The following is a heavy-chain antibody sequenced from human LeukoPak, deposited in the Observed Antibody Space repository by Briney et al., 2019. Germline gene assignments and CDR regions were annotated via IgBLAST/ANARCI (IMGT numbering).Heavy chain of an antibody. CDR2: MYYTGTT. Sequence: SETLSLTCGVSGGSLRGFFWSWIRQPPGKGLEWIASMYYTGTTYYNPSLKSRVTMSIDTSKNQFSLNLTSVTAADTAVFYCARSVSAYAGRGWFDPWGQGTLVTVSS. CDR3: ARSVSAYAGRGWFDP. V-gene: IGHV4-34*11. J-gene: IGHJ5*02. CDR1: GGSLRGFF. D-gene: IGHD5-12*01.